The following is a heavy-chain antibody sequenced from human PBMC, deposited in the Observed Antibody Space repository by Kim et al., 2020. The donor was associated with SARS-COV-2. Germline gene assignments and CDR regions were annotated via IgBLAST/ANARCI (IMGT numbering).Heavy chain of an antibody. D-gene: IGHD3-22*01. Sequence: ASVKVSCKASGYTFTSYAMHWVRQAPGQRLEWMGWINAGNGNTKYSQKFQGRVTITRDTSASTAYMELSSLRSEDTAVYYCARDRGYNLEGYDSFWFDPWGQGTLVTVSS. CDR2: INAGNGNT. CDR1: GYTFTSYA. J-gene: IGHJ5*02. V-gene: IGHV1-3*01. CDR3: ARDRGYNLEGYDSFWFDP.